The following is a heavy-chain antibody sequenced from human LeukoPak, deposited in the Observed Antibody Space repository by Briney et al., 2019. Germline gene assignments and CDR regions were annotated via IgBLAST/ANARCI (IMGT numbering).Heavy chain of an antibody. CDR2: IYYSGST. CDR3: ARGPPGGQFDP. Sequence: PSETLSLTCTVSGGSISSYYWSWIRQPPGKGLEWIGYIYYSGSTNYNPSLKNRVTISVDTSKNLFSLKLSSVTAADTAVYYCARGPPGGQFDPWGQGTLVTVSS. V-gene: IGHV4-59*01. J-gene: IGHJ5*02. D-gene: IGHD3-10*01. CDR1: GGSISSYY.